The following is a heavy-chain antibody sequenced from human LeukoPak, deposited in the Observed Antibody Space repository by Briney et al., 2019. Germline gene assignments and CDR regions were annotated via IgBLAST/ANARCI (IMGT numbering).Heavy chain of an antibody. V-gene: IGHV3-43D*03. J-gene: IGHJ3*02. CDR2: ISWDGGST. D-gene: IGHD3-22*01. CDR1: GFTFDDYA. CDR3: ARLLAGSGYARDAFDI. Sequence: GGSLRLSCAASGFTFDDYAMHWVRQAPGKGLEWVSLISWDGGSTYYADSVKGRFTVSRDNSKNSLYLQMNSLRAEDTALYYCARLLAGSGYARDAFDIWGQGTMVTVSS.